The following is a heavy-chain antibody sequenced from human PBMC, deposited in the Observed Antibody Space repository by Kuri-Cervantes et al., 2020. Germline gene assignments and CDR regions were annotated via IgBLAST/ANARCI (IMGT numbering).Heavy chain of an antibody. CDR2: ISWNSGSI. CDR1: GFTFDDYA. D-gene: IGHD6-13*01. J-gene: IGHJ6*03. Sequence: SLKISCAASGFTFDDYAMHWVRQAPGKGLEWVSGISWNSGSIDSADSVKGRFTISRDNARNSLYLQMNSLRAEDTAVYYCARICKGSWYYYNIPQTHYYYYYMDVWGKGTTVTVSS. V-gene: IGHV3-9*01. CDR3: ARICKGSWYYYNIPQTHYYYYYMDV.